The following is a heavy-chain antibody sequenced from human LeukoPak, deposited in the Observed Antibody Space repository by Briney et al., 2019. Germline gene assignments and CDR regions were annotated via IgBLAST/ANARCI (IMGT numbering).Heavy chain of an antibody. J-gene: IGHJ4*02. CDR1: GYTFTSYD. CDR3: ARVGIAVAGISFDY. CDR2: TNPNSGNT. Sequence: GASVKVSCKASGYTFTSYDINWVRQATGQGLEWMGWTNPNSGNTGYAQKFQGRVTITRNTSISTAYMELSSLRSEDTAVYYCARVGIAVAGISFDYWGQGTLVTVSS. D-gene: IGHD6-19*01. V-gene: IGHV1-8*03.